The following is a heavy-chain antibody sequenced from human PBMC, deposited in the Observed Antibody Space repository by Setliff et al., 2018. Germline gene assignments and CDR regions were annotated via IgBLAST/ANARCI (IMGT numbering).Heavy chain of an antibody. CDR3: ASDRLQTRSAVAGTIGDY. CDR2: INPSGGST. J-gene: IGHJ4*02. V-gene: IGHV1-46*01. Sequence: ASVKVSCKASGYTFTSYDINWVRQATGQGLEWMGIINPSGGSTSYAQKFQGRVTMTRDTSTSTVYMELSSLRSEDTAVYYCASDRLQTRSAVAGTIGDYWGQGTLVTVSS. D-gene: IGHD6-19*01. CDR1: GYTFTSYD.